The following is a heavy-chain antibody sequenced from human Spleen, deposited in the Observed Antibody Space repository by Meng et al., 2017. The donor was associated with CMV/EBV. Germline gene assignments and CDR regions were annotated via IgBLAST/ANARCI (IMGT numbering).Heavy chain of an antibody. J-gene: IGHJ4*02. D-gene: IGHD2-15*01. Sequence: GGSLRLSCAASGFTLSYYWMSWVRQAPGKGLEWVANIKEDGSEKYYVDSVKGRFTISRDNAKSSLYLQMNSLRAEDTAVYYCARVARTPTNSYVFDSWGQGALVTVSS. CDR2: IKEDGSEK. V-gene: IGHV3-7*01. CDR1: GFTLSYYW. CDR3: ARVARTPTNSYVFDS.